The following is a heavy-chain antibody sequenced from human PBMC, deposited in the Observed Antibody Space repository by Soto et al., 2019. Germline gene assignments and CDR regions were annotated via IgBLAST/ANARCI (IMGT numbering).Heavy chain of an antibody. V-gene: IGHV5-10-1*01. J-gene: IGHJ6*02. Sequence: GESLKISCKGSGYSFTSYWISWVRQMPGKGLEWMGRIDPSDSYTNYSPSFQGHVTISADKSISTAYLQWSSLKASDTAMYYCARPSHYCSSTSCYDGGDYYYGMDVWGQGTTVTVS. CDR3: ARPSHYCSSTSCYDGGDYYYGMDV. CDR2: IDPSDSYT. D-gene: IGHD2-2*01. CDR1: GYSFTSYW.